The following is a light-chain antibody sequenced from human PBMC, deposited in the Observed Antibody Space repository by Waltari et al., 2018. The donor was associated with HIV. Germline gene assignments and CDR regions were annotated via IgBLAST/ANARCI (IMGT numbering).Light chain of an antibody. Sequence: QSVLTQPPSLSGAPGQPVTISCTGTSPHIGADYQLTLYQQLPGTAPTLPIDGNPIRPSGVPDRFSGSKSGTSASLAITGLQADDEADYYCQSYDSSLSAWVFGGGTKLTVL. CDR1: SPHIGADYQ. CDR2: GNP. CDR3: QSYDSSLSAWV. J-gene: IGLJ3*02. V-gene: IGLV1-40*01.